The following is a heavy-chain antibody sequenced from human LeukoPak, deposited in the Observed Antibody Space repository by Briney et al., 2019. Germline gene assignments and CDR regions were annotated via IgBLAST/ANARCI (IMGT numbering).Heavy chain of an antibody. J-gene: IGHJ4*02. CDR3: ARVSAYSSGWPLLDY. CDR2: ISSSSTTI. D-gene: IGHD6-19*01. CDR1: GFTFSNYY. Sequence: GGSLRLSCAASGFTFSNYYMNWVRQAPGKGLEWVSYISSSSTTIKYADPAKGRFTKSRDNAKHSLFLQMNRLRDEHTAVYYCARVSAYSSGWPLLDYWGEGALVTVSS. V-gene: IGHV3-48*02.